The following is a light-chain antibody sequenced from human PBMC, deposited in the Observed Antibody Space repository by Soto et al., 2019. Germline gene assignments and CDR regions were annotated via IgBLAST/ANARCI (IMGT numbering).Light chain of an antibody. CDR1: SSDVGAYNS. J-gene: IGLJ2*01. CDR3: SSHTIRRLLI. Sequence: QSVLTQPASVSGSPGQSITISCTGSSSDVGAYNSVSWYQQHPGKVPKLMIYDVSHRPSGVSDRFSGSKSGNTAALIISGLQAEDEADYYCSSHTIRRLLIFGGGTKVTVL. V-gene: IGLV2-14*01. CDR2: DVS.